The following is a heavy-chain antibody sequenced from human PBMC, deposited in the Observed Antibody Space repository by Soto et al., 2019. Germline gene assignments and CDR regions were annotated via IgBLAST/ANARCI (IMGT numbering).Heavy chain of an antibody. Sequence: SETLSLTCTVSGGSISSGDYYWSWIRQPPGKGLEWIGYIYYSGSTYYNPSLKSRVTISVDTSKNQFSLKLSSVTAADTAVYYCARKRVNYGGHSDYQYYGMDVWGQGTTVTVYS. V-gene: IGHV4-30-4*01. D-gene: IGHD4-17*01. CDR3: ARKRVNYGGHSDYQYYGMDV. CDR2: IYYSGST. J-gene: IGHJ6*02. CDR1: GGSISSGDYY.